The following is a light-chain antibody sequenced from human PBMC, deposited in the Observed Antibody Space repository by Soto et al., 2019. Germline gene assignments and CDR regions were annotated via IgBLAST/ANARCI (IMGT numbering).Light chain of an antibody. CDR2: DVN. CDR3: SSYTSISTVV. V-gene: IGLV2-14*01. J-gene: IGLJ2*01. CDR1: SSDVGGYNY. Sequence: QSALTQPASVSGSPGQSITISCTGTSSDVGGYNYVSWFQQYPGKAPKLTIYDVNNRPSGVSSRFSGSKSGNMASLTISGLQAEDEADYYCSSYTSISTVVFGGGTKLTVL.